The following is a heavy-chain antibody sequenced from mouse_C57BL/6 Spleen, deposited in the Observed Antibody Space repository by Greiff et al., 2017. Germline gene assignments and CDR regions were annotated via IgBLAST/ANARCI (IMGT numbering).Heavy chain of an antibody. J-gene: IGHJ2*01. CDR3: ARYYSNYYYFDY. D-gene: IGHD2-5*01. Sequence: VQLQQSGPVLVKPGASVKMSCKASGYTFTDYYMNWVKQSHGKSLEWIGVINPYNGGTSYNQKFKGKATLTVDKSSSTAYMELNSLTSEDSAVYYCARYYSNYYYFDYWGQGTTLTVSS. V-gene: IGHV1-19*01. CDR1: GYTFTDYY. CDR2: INPYNGGT.